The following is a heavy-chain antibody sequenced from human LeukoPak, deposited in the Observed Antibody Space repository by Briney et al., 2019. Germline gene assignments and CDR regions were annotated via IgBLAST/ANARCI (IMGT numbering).Heavy chain of an antibody. D-gene: IGHD1-26*01. J-gene: IGHJ6*03. CDR3: AKDLRRYSGSPYYYYYMDV. Sequence: GGSLRLSCAASGFTFSSYWMHWVRQAPGKGLEWVAFIRYDGSNKYYADSVKGRFTISRDNSKNTLYLQMNGLRAEDTAVYYCAKDLRRYSGSPYYYYYMDVWGKGTTVTISS. V-gene: IGHV3-30*02. CDR2: IRYDGSNK. CDR1: GFTFSSYW.